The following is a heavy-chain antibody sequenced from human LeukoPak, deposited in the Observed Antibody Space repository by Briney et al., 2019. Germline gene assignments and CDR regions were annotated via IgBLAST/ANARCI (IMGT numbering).Heavy chain of an antibody. CDR1: GFTFSNYA. CDR3: AKDSSIAARKPDY. Sequence: GGSLSLSCAASGFTFSNYAMSWVRQAPGKGLEWVSAISGSGGTTYYADSVKGRFTISRDNSKNTLYLQMNSLRAEDTAVYYCAKDSSIAARKPDYWGQESLVTVSS. D-gene: IGHD6-6*01. J-gene: IGHJ4*02. CDR2: ISGSGGTT. V-gene: IGHV3-23*01.